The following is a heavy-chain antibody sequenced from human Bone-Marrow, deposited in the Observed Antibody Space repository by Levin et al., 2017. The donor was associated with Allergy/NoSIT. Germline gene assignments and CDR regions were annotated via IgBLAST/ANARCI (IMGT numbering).Heavy chain of an antibody. CDR2: ISGSGSST. CDR3: AKGAGGVAGAVALI. D-gene: IGHD6-19*01. V-gene: IGHV3-23*01. CDR1: GFTFNSYA. Sequence: GESLKISCAASGFTFNSYALSWVRQAPGKGLEWVSAISGSGSSTYYADSVKGRFTISRDNSKTTLYLQMNSLRAEDTAVYYCAKGAGGVAGAVALIWGQATLVTVSS. J-gene: IGHJ4*02.